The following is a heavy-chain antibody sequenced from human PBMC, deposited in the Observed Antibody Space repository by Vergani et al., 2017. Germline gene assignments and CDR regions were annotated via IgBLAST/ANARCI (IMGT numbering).Heavy chain of an antibody. J-gene: IGHJ4*02. V-gene: IGHV3-7*03. CDR2: IKQDGSET. Sequence: EVQLVESGGGLVQPGGSLRVSCAASGFTFSNFWMSWVRQAPGKGLEWVANIKQDGSETYYVDSVKGRFTISRDNAKNSLYLQMNSLGAEDTAVYYCARGGGKGDYWGQGTLVTVSS. CDR1: GFTFSNFW. D-gene: IGHD4-23*01. CDR3: ARGGGKGDY.